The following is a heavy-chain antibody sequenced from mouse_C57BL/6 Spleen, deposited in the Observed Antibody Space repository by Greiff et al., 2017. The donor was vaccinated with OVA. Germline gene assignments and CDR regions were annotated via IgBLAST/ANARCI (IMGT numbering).Heavy chain of an antibody. V-gene: IGHV1-64*01. D-gene: IGHD1-1*01. CDR1: GYTFTSYW. CDR2: IHPNSGST. J-gene: IGHJ2*01. Sequence: QVQLQQPGAELVKPGASVKLSCKASGYTFTSYWMHWVKQRPGPGLEWIGMIHPNSGSTNYNAKFKSKATLTVDKSSSTAYMQLSSRTSEDSAVYYCARREIYYYFDYWGQGTTLTVSS. CDR3: ARREIYYYFDY.